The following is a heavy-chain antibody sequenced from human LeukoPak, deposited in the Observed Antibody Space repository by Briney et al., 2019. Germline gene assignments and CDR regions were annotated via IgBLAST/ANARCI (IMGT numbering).Heavy chain of an antibody. V-gene: IGHV1-8*01. CDR1: GYTFTSYD. J-gene: IGHJ6*02. CDR3: ARVRRVYYYYGMDV. Sequence: ASVKVSCKASGYTFTSYDINWVRQATRQGLEWMGWMNPNSGNTGYAQKFQGRVTMTRNTSISTAYMELSSLRSEDTAVYYCARVRRVYYYYGMDVWGQGTTVTVSS. CDR2: MNPNSGNT.